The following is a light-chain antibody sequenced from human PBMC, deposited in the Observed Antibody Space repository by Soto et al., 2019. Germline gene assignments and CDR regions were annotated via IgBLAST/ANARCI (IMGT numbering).Light chain of an antibody. CDR1: SSDVGGYNY. CDR2: DVT. CDR3: SSYTGGNPSYV. J-gene: IGLJ1*01. V-gene: IGLV2-14*01. Sequence: QSALTQPASVSESPGQSITISCTGTSSDVGGYNYVSWFQQHPGKAPKLLIYDVTNRPSGVSNRFSGSKSGNTASLTISGLQAEDEANYYCSSYTGGNPSYVFGTGTKVTVL.